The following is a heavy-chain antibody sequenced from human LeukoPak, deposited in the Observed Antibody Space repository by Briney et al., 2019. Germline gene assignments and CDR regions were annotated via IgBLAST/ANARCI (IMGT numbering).Heavy chain of an antibody. Sequence: ASVKVSCKASGYTFTGYYMHWVRQAPGQGLEWMGWINPNSGGTNYAQKFQGRVTMTRDTSISTAYMELSRLRSDDTAVHYCAREAHHYDILTGYYNYYGMDVWGQGTTVTVSS. V-gene: IGHV1-2*02. CDR2: INPNSGGT. J-gene: IGHJ6*02. CDR1: GYTFTGYY. D-gene: IGHD3-9*01. CDR3: AREAHHYDILTGYYNYYGMDV.